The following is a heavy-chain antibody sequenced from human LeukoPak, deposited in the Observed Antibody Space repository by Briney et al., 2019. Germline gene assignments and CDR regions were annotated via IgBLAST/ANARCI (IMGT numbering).Heavy chain of an antibody. D-gene: IGHD6-13*01. V-gene: IGHV3-21*01. CDR3: ARDLAAGAENRFDP. CDR1: GFTFSSYA. J-gene: IGHJ5*02. CDR2: ISSGSGYI. Sequence: GGSLRLSCAASGFTFSSYAMSWVRQAPGKGLEWVSSISSGSGYIYYADSVKGRFTISRDNAKNSLYLQMNSLRAEDTAVYYCARDLAAGAENRFDPWGQGTLVTVSS.